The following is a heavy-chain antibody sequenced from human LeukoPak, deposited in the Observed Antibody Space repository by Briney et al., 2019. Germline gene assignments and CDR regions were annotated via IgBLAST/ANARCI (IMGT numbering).Heavy chain of an antibody. CDR3: ARVSGSYQYFDY. CDR1: GGSISSSSYY. J-gene: IGHJ4*02. Sequence: SETLSLTCTVSGGSISSSSYYWGWIRQPPGKGLEWIGNIHYTGSTYSNPSLKSRITISVDTSKNQFSLKLSSVTAADTAVYYCARVSGSYQYFDYWGQGTLVTVPS. CDR2: IHYTGST. V-gene: IGHV4-39*01. D-gene: IGHD3-22*01.